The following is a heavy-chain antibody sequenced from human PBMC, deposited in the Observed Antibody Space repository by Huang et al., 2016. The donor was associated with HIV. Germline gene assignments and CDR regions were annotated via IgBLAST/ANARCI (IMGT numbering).Heavy chain of an antibody. CDR2: IYYKGRP. V-gene: IGHV4-39*01. CDR1: GGSIRSSDSH. Sequence: QLLLQESGPGLVKPSEALALTCAVSGGSIRSSDSHWGWIRQPPGKGLEWIGSIYYKGRPHYSPSLKSRVTIAVDTSKNLFSRNLTSMTAADTAVYYCARHREGPVAYYSGWGSHLNYMDVWGRGRTVVVSS. D-gene: IGHD3-10*01. J-gene: IGHJ6*03. CDR3: ARHREGPVAYYSGWGSHLNYMDV.